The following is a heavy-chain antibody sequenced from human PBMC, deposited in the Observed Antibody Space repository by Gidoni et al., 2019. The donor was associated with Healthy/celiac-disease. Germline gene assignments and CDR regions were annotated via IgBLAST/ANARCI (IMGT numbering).Heavy chain of an antibody. V-gene: IGHV3-23*01. D-gene: IGHD6-19*01. CDR2: ITGSGNKA. J-gene: IGHJ4*02. CDR1: RFTFSSYA. CDR3: AKPPWGSGSVTTPFDN. Sequence: EVQLLESGGGLVQPGGSLRLSCAGSRFTFSSYAMSWVRQAPGKGLEWVSVITGSGNKAYYADSVKGRFTISRDNSKNTVYLQMNSLKAEDTAVYYCAKPPWGSGSVTTPFDNWGQGTLVTVSS.